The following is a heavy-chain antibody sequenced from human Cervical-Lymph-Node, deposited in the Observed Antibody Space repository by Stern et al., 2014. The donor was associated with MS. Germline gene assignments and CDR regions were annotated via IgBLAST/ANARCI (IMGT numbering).Heavy chain of an antibody. V-gene: IGHV4-31*03. J-gene: IGHJ3*02. CDR1: GAPVNNGGYY. D-gene: IGHD3-16*01. Sequence: VQLLESGPGLVKPSQTLSLSCTVSGAPVNNGGYYWTWIRQVPGKGLDWIGYIHHRGAPFYNPPLKSRVTISVDTSENQVSLMLSSVTAADTAVYYCAAIGPLMEGAAFDIWGQGTLVTVSS. CDR3: AAIGPLMEGAAFDI. CDR2: IHHRGAP.